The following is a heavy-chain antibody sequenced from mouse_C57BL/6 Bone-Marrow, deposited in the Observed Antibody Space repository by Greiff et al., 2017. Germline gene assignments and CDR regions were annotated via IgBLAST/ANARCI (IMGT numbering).Heavy chain of an antibody. CDR2: INSDGSST. Sequence: EVKLVESEGGLVQPGSSMKLSCTASGFTFSDYYMAWVRQVPEKGLEWVANINSDGSSTYYLDSLKSRFIISRDNAKNILYLQMSSLKSEDTATYYCAREDYGSSFAYWGQGTLVTVSA. CDR1: GFTFSDYY. V-gene: IGHV5-16*01. D-gene: IGHD1-1*01. CDR3: AREDYGSSFAY. J-gene: IGHJ3*01.